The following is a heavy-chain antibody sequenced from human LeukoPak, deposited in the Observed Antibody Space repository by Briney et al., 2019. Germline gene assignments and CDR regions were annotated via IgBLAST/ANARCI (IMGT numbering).Heavy chain of an antibody. J-gene: IGHJ5*02. CDR2: IYYSGST. Sequence: PSETLSLTCTVSGGSISSGGYYWSWIRQHPGKGLEWIGYIYYSGSTYYNPSLKSRVTISVDTSKNQFSLKLSSVTAADTAVYYCARTRTVVPAASTNWLDPWGQGTLVTVSS. D-gene: IGHD2-2*01. CDR1: GGSISSGGYY. V-gene: IGHV4-31*03. CDR3: ARTRTVVPAASTNWLDP.